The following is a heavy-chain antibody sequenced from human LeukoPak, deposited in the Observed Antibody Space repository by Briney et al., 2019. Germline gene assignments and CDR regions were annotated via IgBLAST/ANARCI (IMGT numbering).Heavy chain of an antibody. D-gene: IGHD3-10*01. CDR2: IKMKTDGGTT. CDR1: GFTFSNAW. Sequence: GGSLRFSCAASGFTFSNAWMSWVRQAPGKGLEWVGRIKMKTDGGTTDYAAPVQGRFTISRDDSKNTLYLQMNSLKTEDTAVYFCTTTFGDYYGSGSSDFDYWGQGTLVTASS. J-gene: IGHJ4*02. CDR3: TTTFGDYYGSGSSDFDY. V-gene: IGHV3-15*01.